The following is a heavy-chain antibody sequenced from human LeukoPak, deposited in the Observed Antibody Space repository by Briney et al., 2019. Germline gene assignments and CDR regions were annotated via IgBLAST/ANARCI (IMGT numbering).Heavy chain of an antibody. CDR1: GFSLSAYE. CDR2: INTGVRSA. V-gene: IGHV3-48*03. Sequence: GGSLRLSSIGYGFSLSAYEFNWVRQAPGKGLEWISYINTGVRSAYYAGSVKGRFTISRDDANGAVHLEMNSLRAEDTAIYHCARETLNCGGDCFDYWGQGALVTVST. J-gene: IGHJ4*02. D-gene: IGHD2-21*01. CDR3: ARETLNCGGDCFDY.